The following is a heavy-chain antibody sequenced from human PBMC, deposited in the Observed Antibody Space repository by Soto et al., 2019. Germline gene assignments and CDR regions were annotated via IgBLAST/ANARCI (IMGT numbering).Heavy chain of an antibody. CDR2: IYPGDSDT. CDR1: GYSFTSYW. D-gene: IGHD1-26*01. V-gene: IGHV5-51*01. CDR3: ARDGSSHPYYYGMDV. Sequence: GESLKISCKGSGYSFTSYWIGWVRQMPGKGLEWMGIIYPGDSDTRYSPSFQGQVTISADKSISTAYLQWSSLKAADTAVYYCARDGSSHPYYYGMDVWGQGTTVTVSS. J-gene: IGHJ6*02.